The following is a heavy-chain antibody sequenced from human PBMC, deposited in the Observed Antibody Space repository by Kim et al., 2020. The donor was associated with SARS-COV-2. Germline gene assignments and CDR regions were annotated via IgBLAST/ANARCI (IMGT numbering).Heavy chain of an antibody. J-gene: IGHJ6*02. CDR1: GFTFSNSW. CDR2: IKQDGSDR. V-gene: IGHV3-7*01. CDR3: TRNLVMDV. D-gene: IGHD6-6*01. Sequence: GGSLRLSCAASGFTFSNSWMTWVRQAPGRGLEWVANIKQDGSDRYYVDSVKGRFTISRDNANNALYLQMNSLRAEDTAVYYCTRNLVMDVWGQGTTVT.